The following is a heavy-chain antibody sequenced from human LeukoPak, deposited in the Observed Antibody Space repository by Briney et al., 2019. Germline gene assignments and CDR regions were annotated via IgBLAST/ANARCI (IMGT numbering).Heavy chain of an antibody. CDR3: ARGTLEGGDHPNGMDV. V-gene: IGHV3-21*01. J-gene: IGHJ6*02. CDR2: ITSGTTYI. D-gene: IGHD4-17*01. Sequence: GGSLRLSCAASGFTFSDYNMNWVRQSPEKGLEWDSSITSGTTYIYYADSVRGRFTLSRDNAKNSLYLQMNSLRAEDTAVYYCARGTLEGGDHPNGMDVWGQGTTVTVSS. CDR1: GFTFSDYN.